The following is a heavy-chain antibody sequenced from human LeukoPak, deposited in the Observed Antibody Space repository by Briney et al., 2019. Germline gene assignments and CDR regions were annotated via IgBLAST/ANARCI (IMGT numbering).Heavy chain of an antibody. V-gene: IGHV3-23*01. CDR3: AKAPLCSGGSCLPGGWFDP. D-gene: IGHD2-15*01. J-gene: IGHJ5*02. CDR2: ISGSGDNT. CDR1: GFTFSSYA. Sequence: PGGSLRLSCAASGFTFSSYAMNWVRQAPGKGLEWVSGISGSGDNTYYADSVKGRFTISRDNSKNTLYLQMNSLRAEDTAIYYCAKAPLCSGGSCLPGGWFDPWGQGTLLTVSS.